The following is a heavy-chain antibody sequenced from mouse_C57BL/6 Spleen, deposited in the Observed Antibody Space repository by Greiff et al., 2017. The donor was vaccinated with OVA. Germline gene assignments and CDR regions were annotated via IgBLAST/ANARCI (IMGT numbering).Heavy chain of an antibody. Sequence: VQLQQSGAELVKPGASVKLSCKASGYTFTSYWMHWVKQRPGQGLEWIGMIHPNSGSTNYNEKFKSKATLTVDKSSSTAYMQLSSLTSEDSAVYYCARLSFITTVVAPYFDYWGQGTTLTVSS. CDR3: ARLSFITTVVAPYFDY. J-gene: IGHJ2*01. CDR1: GYTFTSYW. D-gene: IGHD1-1*01. V-gene: IGHV1-64*01. CDR2: IHPNSGST.